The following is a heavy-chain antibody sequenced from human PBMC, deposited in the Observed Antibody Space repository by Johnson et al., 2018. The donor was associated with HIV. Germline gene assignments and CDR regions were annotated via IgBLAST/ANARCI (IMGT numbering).Heavy chain of an antibody. J-gene: IGHJ3*02. D-gene: IGHD2/OR15-2a*01. Sequence: VQLVESGGGLVQPGGSLRLSCAASGFTFSSYWMTWVRQAPGKGLEWVANMNQDGSEKYYVDSVKGRFTISRDNVKNSLYLQMNSLRAGDTAVYFCARSLFLVRGAFDIWGQGTMVTVSS. V-gene: IGHV3-7*05. CDR1: GFTFSSYW. CDR3: ARSLFLVRGAFDI. CDR2: MNQDGSEK.